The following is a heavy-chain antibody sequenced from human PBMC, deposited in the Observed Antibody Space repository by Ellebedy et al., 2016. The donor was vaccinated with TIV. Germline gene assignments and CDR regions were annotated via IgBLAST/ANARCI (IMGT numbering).Heavy chain of an antibody. D-gene: IGHD2/OR15-2a*01. CDR2: ISGNGIRP. CDR1: GFSFSTYA. J-gene: IGHJ6*02. V-gene: IGHV3-23*01. Sequence: GESLKISCAASGFSFSTYALSWVRQAPGKGLEWVAAISGNGIRPYYAGAVEGRFTVSRDNSRNTMYLHMSSLRAEDTAVYYCAKVATYYSEGYYYYAMDVWGQGTSVIVSS. CDR3: AKVATYYSEGYYYYAMDV.